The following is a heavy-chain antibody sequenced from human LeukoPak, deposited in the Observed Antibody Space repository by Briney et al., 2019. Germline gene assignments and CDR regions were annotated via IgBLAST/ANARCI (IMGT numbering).Heavy chain of an antibody. CDR1: GDSVSSNSAT. Sequence: SQTLSLTCAISGDSVSSNSATWHWIRQSPSRGLEWLGRTYYRSKWYNDYAVSVKSRITINPDTSKNQISVQLNSVTPEDTAMYYCARRSGAIGFWFDPWGQGTLVTVSS. CDR3: ARRSGAIGFWFDP. CDR2: TYYRSKWYN. D-gene: IGHD2-15*01. J-gene: IGHJ5*02. V-gene: IGHV6-1*01.